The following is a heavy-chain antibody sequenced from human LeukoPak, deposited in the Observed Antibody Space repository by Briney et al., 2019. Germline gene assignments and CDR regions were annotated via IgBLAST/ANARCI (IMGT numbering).Heavy chain of an antibody. Sequence: GGSLRLSCAASGFIVSDYYMRWVRQAPGKGLEGVSVIYSGSSTYYADSVKGRFTISRDNSKNTLYLQMNSLRAEDTAVYYCARGARSCPLGVCYFDYWGQGTLVTVSS. J-gene: IGHJ4*02. CDR2: IYSGSST. V-gene: IGHV3-53*05. CDR3: ARGARSCPLGVCYFDY. D-gene: IGHD6-13*01. CDR1: GFIVSDYY.